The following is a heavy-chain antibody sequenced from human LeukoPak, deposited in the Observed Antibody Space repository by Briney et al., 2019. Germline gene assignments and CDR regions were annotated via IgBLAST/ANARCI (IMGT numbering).Heavy chain of an antibody. D-gene: IGHD2-21*02. Sequence: PGGSLRLSRAASGLTFNSYAMHWVRQAPGKGLEWVAVISYDGSNKYYADSVKGRFTISRDNSKNTLYLQMNSLRAEDTAVYYCARDYCGGDCYSGADYWGQGTLVTVSS. CDR1: GLTFNSYA. CDR3: ARDYCGGDCYSGADY. CDR2: ISYDGSNK. V-gene: IGHV3-30*04. J-gene: IGHJ4*02.